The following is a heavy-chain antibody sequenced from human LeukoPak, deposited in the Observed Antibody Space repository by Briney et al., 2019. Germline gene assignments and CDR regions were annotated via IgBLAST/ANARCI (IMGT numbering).Heavy chain of an antibody. Sequence: ASVKVSCKASGYTFTSYGISWVRQAPGQGLEWMGWISAYNGNTNYAQKLQGRVTMTTDTSTSTAYMELRSLRSDDTAVYYCARGRYNWNVDGCGYWGQGTLVTVSS. CDR1: GYTFTSYG. V-gene: IGHV1-18*01. D-gene: IGHD1-20*01. J-gene: IGHJ4*02. CDR2: ISAYNGNT. CDR3: ARGRYNWNVDGCGY.